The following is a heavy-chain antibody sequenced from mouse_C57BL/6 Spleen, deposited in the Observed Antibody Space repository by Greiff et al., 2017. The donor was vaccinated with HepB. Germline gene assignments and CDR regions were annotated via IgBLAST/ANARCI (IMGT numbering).Heavy chain of an antibody. J-gene: IGHJ3*01. Sequence: VQLQQPGAELVKPGASVKLSCKASGYTFTSYWMHWVKQRPGRGLEWIGRIDPNSGGTKYNEKFKSKATLTVDKPSSTAYMQLSSLTSEDSAVYYCARPLYYETAWSAYWGQGTLVTVSA. CDR3: ARPLYYETAWSAY. CDR1: GYTFTSYW. D-gene: IGHD2-4*01. V-gene: IGHV1-72*01. CDR2: IDPNSGGT.